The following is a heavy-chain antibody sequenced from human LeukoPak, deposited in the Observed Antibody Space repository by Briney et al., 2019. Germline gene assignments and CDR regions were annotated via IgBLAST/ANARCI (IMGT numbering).Heavy chain of an antibody. D-gene: IGHD2-15*01. CDR2: ISAYNGHT. CDR3: ARASAQWSDY. Sequence: ASVKVSCKASGYTFTNYGISWVRQAPGQGLEWMGWISAYNGHTDSAQKFQGRVTMTTDTSTSTAYMELRSLRSGDTATYYCARASAQWSDYWGQGTLVTVSS. V-gene: IGHV1-18*01. J-gene: IGHJ4*02. CDR1: GYTFTNYG.